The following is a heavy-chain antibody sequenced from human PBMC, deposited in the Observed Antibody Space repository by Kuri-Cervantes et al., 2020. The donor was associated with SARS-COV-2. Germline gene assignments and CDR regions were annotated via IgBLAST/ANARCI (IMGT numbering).Heavy chain of an antibody. CDR3: ARCSVGAKANFDV. D-gene: IGHD1-26*01. J-gene: IGHJ4*02. CDR1: GGSISSSSYY. V-gene: IGHV4-39*01. Sequence: SETLSLTCTVSGGSISSSSYYWGWIRQPPGKGLEWIGCFYYSGSNYYNPSLKSRVTISVDTSKNQFSLKLSSVTAADTAVYYCARCSVGAKANFDVWGQGTLVTVYS. CDR2: FYYSGSN.